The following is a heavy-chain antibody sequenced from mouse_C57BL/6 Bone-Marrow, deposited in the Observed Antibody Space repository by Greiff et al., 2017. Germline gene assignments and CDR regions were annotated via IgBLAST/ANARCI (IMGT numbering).Heavy chain of an antibody. Sequence: EVHLVESGGGLVKPGGSLKLSCAASGFTFSSYSMSWVRQTPEQRLEWVATISDGGSYTYYPDNVKGRFTLSRDNAKNNLYLQMSHLKSEDTAFYYCTSVRGPHYSGSSYENYASDYWGQGTSLTVSS. CDR2: ISDGGSYT. D-gene: IGHD1-1*01. CDR3: TSVRGPHYSGSSYENYASDY. CDR1: GFTFSSYS. V-gene: IGHV5-4*01. J-gene: IGHJ4*01.